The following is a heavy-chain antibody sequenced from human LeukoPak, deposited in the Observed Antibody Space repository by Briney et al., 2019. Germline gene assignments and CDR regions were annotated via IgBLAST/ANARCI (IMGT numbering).Heavy chain of an antibody. Sequence: GGSLRLSCAASGFTFSDYYMSWIRQAPGKGLEWVSYISSSGSTMYYADSVKGRFTISRDNAKNSLYLQMNSLRAEDTAVYYCARDHYYDSSGYYSGYWGQGTLVTVSS. CDR1: GFTFSDYY. CDR3: ARDHYYDSSGYYSGY. V-gene: IGHV3-11*01. CDR2: ISSSGSTM. D-gene: IGHD3-22*01. J-gene: IGHJ4*02.